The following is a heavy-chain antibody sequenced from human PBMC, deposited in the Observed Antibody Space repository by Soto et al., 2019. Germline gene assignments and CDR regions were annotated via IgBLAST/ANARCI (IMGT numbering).Heavy chain of an antibody. Sequence: QVQLVQSGAEVKKPGASVKVSCKASGYTFTSFGISWVRQAPGQGLEWMGWISAYNGNTNYAENLQGRVTMTTDTSTSTAYMELRSLTSDDTAVHYCARDHRGGTDAFDIWGQGTMVTVSS. CDR1: GYTFTSFG. CDR2: ISAYNGNT. D-gene: IGHD2-15*01. CDR3: ARDHRGGTDAFDI. V-gene: IGHV1-18*01. J-gene: IGHJ3*02.